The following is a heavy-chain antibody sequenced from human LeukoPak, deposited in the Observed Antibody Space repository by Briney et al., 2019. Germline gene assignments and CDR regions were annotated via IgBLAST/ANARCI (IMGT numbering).Heavy chain of an antibody. D-gene: IGHD1-26*01. CDR1: GFTVTDTY. CDR2: IYRGGDT. J-gene: IGHJ4*02. Sequence: PGGSLRLSCAASGFTVTDTYVSWVRQAPGKGGQWVSVIYRGGDTHYVDSVMGRSTISRDSSKNMVYLQLNSRRAEDTAVYYWASHAASGSYFFDSWGQGTLVTVSS. V-gene: IGHV3-53*01. CDR3: ASHAASGSYFFDS.